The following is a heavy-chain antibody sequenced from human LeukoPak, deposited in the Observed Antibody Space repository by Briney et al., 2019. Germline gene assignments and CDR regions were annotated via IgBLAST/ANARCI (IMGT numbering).Heavy chain of an antibody. J-gene: IGHJ4*02. V-gene: IGHV3-23*01. CDR1: GFTFTTYG. D-gene: IGHD3-10*01. Sequence: GGTLRLSCSASGFTFTTYGMNWVRQAPGKGLEWVSGINTSGGNTYYADSVKGRFTISRDNSKNTLYLQMNSLRAEDTALYYCAKAISGSYFYWGQGTLVTVSS. CDR2: INTSGGNT. CDR3: AKAISGSYFY.